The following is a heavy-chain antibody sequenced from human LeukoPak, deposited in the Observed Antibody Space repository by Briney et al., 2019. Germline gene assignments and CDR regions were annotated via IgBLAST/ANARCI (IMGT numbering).Heavy chain of an antibody. J-gene: IGHJ4*02. CDR1: GFTFSSYG. CDR3: AKETDYGDYVDY. V-gene: IGHV3-30*18. CDR2: ISYDGSNK. D-gene: IGHD4-17*01. Sequence: GRSLRLSCAASGFTFSSYGMPWVRQAPGKGLEWVAVISYDGSNKYYADSVKGRFTISRDNSKNTLYLQMNSLRAEDTAVYYCAKETDYGDYVDYWGQGTLVTVSS.